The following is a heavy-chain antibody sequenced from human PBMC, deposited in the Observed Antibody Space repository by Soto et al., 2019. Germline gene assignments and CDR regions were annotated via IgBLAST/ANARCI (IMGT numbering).Heavy chain of an antibody. CDR1: GFTFSDYW. V-gene: IGHV3-74*01. CDR3: ARSWGGELVT. D-gene: IGHD3-16*01. CDR2: LKSDGSST. Sequence: EVQLVESGGGLVQPGGSLRLSCAASGFTFSDYWMHWVRQAPGKGLVWVSRLKSDGSSTSYADSVKGRFTISRDNARSTLFLQMNSLRAEDTAVDYCARSWGGELVTWGLGTLVIVSS. J-gene: IGHJ5*02.